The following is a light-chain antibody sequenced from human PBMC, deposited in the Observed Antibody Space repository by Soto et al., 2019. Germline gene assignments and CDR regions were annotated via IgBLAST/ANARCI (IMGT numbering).Light chain of an antibody. CDR3: ATWDDRRKGV. Sequence: QSALTQPPSASGTPGQRIIISCSGSTSNIESHSVNWYQQVPGTAPKLLIITNNQRPSGVPDRFSGSKSGASASLAISGLQPEDQATYYRATWDDRRKGVFGTGTKVTVL. V-gene: IGLV1-44*01. J-gene: IGLJ1*01. CDR1: TSNIESHS. CDR2: TNN.